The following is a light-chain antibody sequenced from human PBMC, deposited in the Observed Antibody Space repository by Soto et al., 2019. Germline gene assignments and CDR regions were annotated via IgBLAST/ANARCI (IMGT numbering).Light chain of an antibody. V-gene: IGKV3-20*01. Sequence: EIVLTQSPGTLSLSPGETATLSCRASQTIGCTYLAWYQQKPGQAPRLLIFGTSSRATGIPDRFSGSGSGTDFTLSINRLEPEDFAVYYCQQYGSSPPFTFGQGTK. CDR2: GTS. CDR3: QQYGSSPPFT. CDR1: QTIGCTY. J-gene: IGKJ2*01.